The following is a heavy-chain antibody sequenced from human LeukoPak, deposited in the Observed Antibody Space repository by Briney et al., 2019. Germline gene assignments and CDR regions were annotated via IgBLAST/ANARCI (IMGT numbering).Heavy chain of an antibody. CDR3: GRDGAEARQATDH. Sequence: PGGSLRLSCAGSGFTFSSHDFHWVRQAPGKGLEWVSYISTSSNTVYYIDSVKGRFTVSRDNVKNSLYLQMNNLRADDTAVYYCGRDGAEARQATDHWGQGTLVTVSS. CDR2: ISTSSNTV. D-gene: IGHD3-16*01. J-gene: IGHJ5*02. CDR1: GFTFSSHD. V-gene: IGHV3-48*01.